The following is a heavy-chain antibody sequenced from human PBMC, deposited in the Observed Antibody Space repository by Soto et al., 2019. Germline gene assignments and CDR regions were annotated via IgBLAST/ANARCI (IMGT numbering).Heavy chain of an antibody. Sequence: ASVKVSCKASGYTFTSYYMHWVRQAPGQGLEWMGIINPSGGSTSYAQKFQGRVTMTRDTSTSTVYMELSSLRSEDTAVYYCARLGSSSSDYYYYGMDVWGQGTTVTVSS. J-gene: IGHJ6*02. V-gene: IGHV1-46*01. D-gene: IGHD6-6*01. CDR2: INPSGGST. CDR3: ARLGSSSSDYYYYGMDV. CDR1: GYTFTSYY.